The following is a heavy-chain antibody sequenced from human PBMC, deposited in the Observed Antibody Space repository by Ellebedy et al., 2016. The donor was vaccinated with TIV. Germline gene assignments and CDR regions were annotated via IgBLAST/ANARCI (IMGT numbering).Heavy chain of an antibody. CDR2: IKSDGSTT. CDR3: ARSSYSGNSYFDS. J-gene: IGHJ4*02. V-gene: IGHV3-74*01. D-gene: IGHD4-23*01. CDR1: GFTFSVFW. Sequence: GESLKISCAASGFTFSVFWMHWVRQVPGKGLLWVSRIKSDGSTTDYADSVKGRFTISRDNAKNTLYLQMNSLRVEDPAVYYCARSSYSGNSYFDSWGQGTLVTVSS.